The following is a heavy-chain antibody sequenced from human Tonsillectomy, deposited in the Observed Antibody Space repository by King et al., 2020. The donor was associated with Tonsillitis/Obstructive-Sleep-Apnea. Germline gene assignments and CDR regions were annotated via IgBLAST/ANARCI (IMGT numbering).Heavy chain of an antibody. Sequence: VQLVESGGGLVQPGGSLRLSCAASGFTFSSYAMSWVRQAPGKGLEWVSAISGSGGSTYYADSVKGRFTISRDNSKNTLYLQMNSLRAEDTAVYYCAKISTQRITIFGVDGYWGQGTLVTVSS. CDR3: AKISTQRITIFGVDGY. D-gene: IGHD3-3*01. CDR2: ISGSGGST. J-gene: IGHJ4*02. CDR1: GFTFSSYA. V-gene: IGHV3-23*04.